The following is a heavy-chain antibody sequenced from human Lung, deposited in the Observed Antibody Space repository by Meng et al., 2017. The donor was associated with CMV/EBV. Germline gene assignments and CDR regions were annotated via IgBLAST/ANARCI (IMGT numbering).Heavy chain of an antibody. CDR3: ASFPPPGKQWLVTDY. V-gene: IGHV4-4*02. Sequence: QVRLEEEGPGLVKPSGPLSLTCAVSGGSISSSNWWSWVRQPPGKGLEWIGEIYHSGSTNYNPSLKSRVTISVDKSKNQFSLKLSSVTAADTAVYYCASFPPPGKQWLVTDYWGQGTLVTVSS. CDR1: GGSISSSNW. D-gene: IGHD6-19*01. CDR2: IYHSGST. J-gene: IGHJ4*02.